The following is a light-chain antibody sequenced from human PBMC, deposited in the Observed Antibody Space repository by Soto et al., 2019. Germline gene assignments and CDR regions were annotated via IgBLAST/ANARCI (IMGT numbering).Light chain of an antibody. CDR3: QTWGSGIRV. CDR2: LGSDGSQ. J-gene: IGLJ3*02. Sequence: QLVLTQSPSTSASLGASVKITCTLSSGHSSYAIAWHQQQPEKGPRYLMTLGSDGSQRKGDGIPDRFSGSSSGAERYLTISSLQSEAEADYYCQTWGSGIRVFGGGTKLTVL. CDR1: SGHSSYA. V-gene: IGLV4-69*01.